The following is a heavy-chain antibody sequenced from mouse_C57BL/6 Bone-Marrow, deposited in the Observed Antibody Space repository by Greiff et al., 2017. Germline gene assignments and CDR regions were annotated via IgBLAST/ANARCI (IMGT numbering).Heavy chain of an antibody. CDR2: IDPSDSYT. D-gene: IGHD2-5*01. J-gene: IGHJ4*01. CDR1: GYTFTRYW. Sequence: QVQLQQPGAELVRPGASVKLSCKASGYTFTRYWMHWVTQRPGQGLEWIGVIDPSDSYTNYNQKFKGKATLTVDTSSSTAYMQRSSLTSEDSAVYYCARGAYYSNYDAMDYWGQGTSVTVSS. V-gene: IGHV1-59*01. CDR3: ARGAYYSNYDAMDY.